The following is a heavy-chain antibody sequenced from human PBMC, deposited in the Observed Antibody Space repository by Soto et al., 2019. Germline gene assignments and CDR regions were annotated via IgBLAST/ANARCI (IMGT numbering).Heavy chain of an antibody. CDR2: ISGSGDTT. Sequence: PGGSLSLSCAASGFTFSTYAMSWVRQAPGKGLEWVSAISGSGDTTYYANSVKGRFTISRDNSKNTLYLQMNSLRAEDTAVYYCAKGSYRPHDYWGQGTLVTVSS. D-gene: IGHD1-26*01. V-gene: IGHV3-23*01. CDR1: GFTFSTYA. CDR3: AKGSYRPHDY. J-gene: IGHJ4*02.